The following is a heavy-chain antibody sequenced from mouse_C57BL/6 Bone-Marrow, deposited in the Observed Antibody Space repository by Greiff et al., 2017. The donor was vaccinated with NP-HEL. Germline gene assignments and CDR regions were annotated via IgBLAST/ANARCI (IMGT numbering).Heavy chain of an antibody. CDR2: ISYDGSN. Sequence: DVKLQESGPGLVKPSQSLSLTCSVTGYSITSGYYWNWIRQFPGNKLEWMGYISYDGSNNYNPSLKNRISITRDTSKNQFFMKLNSVTTEDTSTYYCAREGLLGNYYGSYWYFDVWGTGTTVTVSS. CDR1: GYSITSGYY. J-gene: IGHJ1*03. V-gene: IGHV3-6*01. CDR3: AREGLLGNYYGSYWYFDV. D-gene: IGHD1-1*01.